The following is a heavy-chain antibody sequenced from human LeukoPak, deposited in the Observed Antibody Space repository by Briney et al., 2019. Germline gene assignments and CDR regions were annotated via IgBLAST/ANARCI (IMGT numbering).Heavy chain of an antibody. CDR2: INHSGST. CDR3: ARGRITMVRGVRKPYGMDV. Sequence: SETLSLTCAVYGGSFSGYYWSWIRQPPGKGLEWIGEINHSGSTNYNPSLKSRVTISVDTSKNQFSLKLSSVTAADTAVYYCARGRITMVRGVRKPYGMDVWGKGTTVTVSS. J-gene: IGHJ6*04. V-gene: IGHV4-34*01. CDR1: GGSFSGYY. D-gene: IGHD3-10*01.